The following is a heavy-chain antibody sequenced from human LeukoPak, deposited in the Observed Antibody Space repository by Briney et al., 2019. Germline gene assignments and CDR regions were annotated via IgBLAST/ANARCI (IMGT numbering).Heavy chain of an antibody. CDR2: ISGSGGST. V-gene: IGHV3-23*01. CDR3: AKKVGGGYYYYGMAV. D-gene: IGHD6-19*01. J-gene: IGHJ6*02. Sequence: GGSLRLSCAASGFTLSSYAMSWVRQAPGKGLEWVSAISGSGGSTYYADSVKGRFTISRDNSKNTLYLQMNNLRAEDTAVYYCAKKVGGGYYYYGMAVWGQGPTVTVSS. CDR1: GFTLSSYA.